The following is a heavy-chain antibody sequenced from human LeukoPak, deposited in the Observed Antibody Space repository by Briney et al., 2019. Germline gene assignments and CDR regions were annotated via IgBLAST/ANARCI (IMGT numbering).Heavy chain of an antibody. CDR2: IRYDGSNK. J-gene: IGHJ4*02. Sequence: SGGSLRLTCAASGFTLSSYGMHWVRQAPGKGLEWVAFIRYDGSNKYYADSVKGRFTISRDNSKNTLYLQMNSLRPEDTAVYHCAKDAYRGPVAGIDHWGQGTLVTVSS. V-gene: IGHV3-30*02. CDR1: GFTLSSYG. D-gene: IGHD6-19*01. CDR3: AKDAYRGPVAGIDH.